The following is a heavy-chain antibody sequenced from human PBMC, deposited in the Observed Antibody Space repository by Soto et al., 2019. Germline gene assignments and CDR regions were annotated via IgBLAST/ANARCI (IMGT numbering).Heavy chain of an antibody. D-gene: IGHD3-22*01. Sequence: QVQPVQSGAEVKKPGASVKISCKASGHTFTGYYIHWVRQSPGQGLEGMGWINHNSGGTDYGQKFQGRVTMTRDTSISTVYMALERLRSAGTAVYYCARGEAIDGEIYTGFDPWGQGTLVTV. V-gene: IGHV1-2*02. CDR2: INHNSGGT. CDR1: GHTFTGYY. CDR3: ARGEAIDGEIYTGFDP. J-gene: IGHJ5*02.